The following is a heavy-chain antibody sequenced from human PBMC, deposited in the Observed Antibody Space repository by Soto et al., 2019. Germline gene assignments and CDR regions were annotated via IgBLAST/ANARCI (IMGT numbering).Heavy chain of an antibody. CDR1: GGSMSDFY. V-gene: IGHV4-59*13. Sequence: LSLTCTVSGGSMSDFYGSWVRQPPGKGLEWIGYMFYSGNSNYNASLKSRVTISMDTSKNQFSLNLRSVTAADTAVYYCVRSGHSFGGVVWGQGTQVTVSS. CDR3: VRSGHSFGGVV. D-gene: IGHD3-16*01. CDR2: MFYSGNS. J-gene: IGHJ4*02.